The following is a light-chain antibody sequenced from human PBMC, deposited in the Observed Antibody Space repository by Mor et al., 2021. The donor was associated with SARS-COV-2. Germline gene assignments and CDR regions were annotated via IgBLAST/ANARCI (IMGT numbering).Light chain of an antibody. CDR2: DVS. V-gene: IGLV2-14*03. Sequence: GKAPKLMIYDVSDRPSGVSNRFSGSKSGNTASLTISGLQAEDEADYYCSSYTSITTEVVFGGGTKLT. CDR3: SSYTSITTEVV. J-gene: IGLJ2*01.